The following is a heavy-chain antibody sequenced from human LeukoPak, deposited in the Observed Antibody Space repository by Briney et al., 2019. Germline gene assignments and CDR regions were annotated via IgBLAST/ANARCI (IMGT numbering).Heavy chain of an antibody. CDR2: IYSGGST. Sequence: PGESLRLSCAASGFTVRSSYMSWVRRAPGKGLECVSVIYSGGSTFYADSVKGRFTVSRDNSKNTLYLQMNSLRAEDTAVYYCARDLYYDYSGYYYHDYWGQGTLVTVSS. V-gene: IGHV3-53*01. D-gene: IGHD3-22*01. J-gene: IGHJ4*02. CDR3: ARDLYYDYSGYYYHDY. CDR1: GFTVRSSY.